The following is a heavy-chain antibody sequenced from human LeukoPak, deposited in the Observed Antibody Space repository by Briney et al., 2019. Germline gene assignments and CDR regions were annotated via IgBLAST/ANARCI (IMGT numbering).Heavy chain of an antibody. CDR1: GGSISSSSYY. J-gene: IGHJ5*02. Sequence: SETLSLTCTVSGGSISSSSYYWGWIRQPPGKGLEWIGSIYYSGSTYYNPSLKSRVTTSVDTSKNQFSLKLSSVTAADTAVYYCARGGTDIVVVPAAPTYNWFDPWGQGTLVTVSS. CDR2: IYYSGST. CDR3: ARGGTDIVVVPAAPTYNWFDP. D-gene: IGHD2-2*01. V-gene: IGHV4-39*07.